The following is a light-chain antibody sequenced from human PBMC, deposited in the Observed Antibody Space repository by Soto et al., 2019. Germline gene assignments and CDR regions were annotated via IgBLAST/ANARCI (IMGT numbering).Light chain of an antibody. CDR1: QIISIY. CDR2: AAS. Sequence: DIQMTPSPSSLSASVGDSVTITRRAIQIISIYLNWYQQKPGKAPNLLIYAASSLQRGVPSRFSGSGAGTHFTRTISSLQPEDFATYYCQQSDSTLTFGGGTKVEIK. J-gene: IGKJ4*01. V-gene: IGKV1-39*01. CDR3: QQSDSTLT.